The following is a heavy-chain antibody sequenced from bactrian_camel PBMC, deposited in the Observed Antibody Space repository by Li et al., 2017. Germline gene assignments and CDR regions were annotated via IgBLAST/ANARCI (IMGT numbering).Heavy chain of an antibody. CDR3: AAAGTWYCDPRFRASEFGF. CDR1: GYSSSNHY. Sequence: HVQLVESGGGSVQAGGSLRLSCVASGYSSSNHYMGWFRQAPGSEREGVASEDNDGTRRYAESVKGRFTVSKDNPKNTMYLQMNDLKPEDTAMYYCAAAGTWYCDPRFRASEFGFWGRGTQVTVS. J-gene: IGHJ6*01. CDR2: EDNDGTR. V-gene: IGHV3S53*01. D-gene: IGHD3*01.